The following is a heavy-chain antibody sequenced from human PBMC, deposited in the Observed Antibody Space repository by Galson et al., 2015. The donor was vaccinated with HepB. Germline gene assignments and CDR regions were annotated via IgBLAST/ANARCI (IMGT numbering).Heavy chain of an antibody. D-gene: IGHD4-17*01. J-gene: IGHJ6*03. CDR2: ISYDGGNK. CDR1: GFIFSSYA. V-gene: IGHV3-30-3*01. CDR3: ARARGVTRRSVVDYMDV. Sequence: SLRLSCAASGFIFSSYAMYWVRQAPGKGLECVAVISYDGGNKYSADSVKGRFTISRDDSKNTLYLQMNSLGPEDSAVYYCARARGVTRRSVVDYMDVWGKGTTVTVSS.